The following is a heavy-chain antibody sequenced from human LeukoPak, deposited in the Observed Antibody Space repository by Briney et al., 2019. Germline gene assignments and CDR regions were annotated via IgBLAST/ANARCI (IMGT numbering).Heavy chain of an antibody. V-gene: IGHV4-34*01. D-gene: IGHD2-21*02. Sequence: PSETLSLTCAVYGGSFSGYYWSWIRQPPGKGLEWIGEINHSGSTNYNPSLKSRVTISVDTSKNQFSLKLSSVTAADTAVYYCARLNKVTTGWVYYYYYMDVWGKGTTVTISS. J-gene: IGHJ6*03. CDR2: INHSGST. CDR3: ARLNKVTTGWVYYYYYMDV. CDR1: GGSFSGYY.